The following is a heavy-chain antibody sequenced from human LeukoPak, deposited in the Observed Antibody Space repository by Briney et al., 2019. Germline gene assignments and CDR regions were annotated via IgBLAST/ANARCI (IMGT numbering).Heavy chain of an antibody. V-gene: IGHV3-23*01. D-gene: IGHD6-19*01. Sequence: PGGSLRLSCAASGFTFSSYAMSWVRQAPGKGLEWVSAISGSGGNTYYADSVKGRFTISRDNSKNTLYLQMNSLRAEDTAVYYCAKFSSGWLYYFDYWGQGTLVTVSS. CDR3: AKFSSGWLYYFDY. CDR1: GFTFSSYA. J-gene: IGHJ4*02. CDR2: ISGSGGNT.